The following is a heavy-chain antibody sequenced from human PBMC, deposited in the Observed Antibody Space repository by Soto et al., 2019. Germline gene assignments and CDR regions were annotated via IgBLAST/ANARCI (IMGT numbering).Heavy chain of an antibody. J-gene: IGHJ4*02. CDR2: ISSSGSTI. D-gene: IGHD6-13*01. CDR1: GFTFSDYY. V-gene: IGHV3-11*01. Sequence: GGSLRLSCAASGFTFSDYYMSWIRQAPGKGLEWVSYISSSGSTIYYADSVKGRFTISRDNAKNSLYLQMNSLRAEDTAVYYCARDSFWHSSRFFDYWGQGTLVTVSS. CDR3: ARDSFWHSSRFFDY.